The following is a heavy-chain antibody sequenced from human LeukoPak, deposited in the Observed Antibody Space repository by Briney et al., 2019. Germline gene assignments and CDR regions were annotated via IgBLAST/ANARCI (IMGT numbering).Heavy chain of an antibody. CDR1: GFTFSSYG. D-gene: IGHD2-2*01. J-gene: IGHJ5*02. V-gene: IGHV3-33*01. CDR2: MWYDGSNK. CDR3: ARDATYCSSTSCETGWFDP. Sequence: PGGSLRLSCAASGFTFSSYGMHWVRQAPGKGLEWVAVMWYDGSNKYYADSVKGRFTISRDNSKNTLYLQMNSLRAEDTAVYYCARDATYCSSTSCETGWFDPWGQGTLVTVSS.